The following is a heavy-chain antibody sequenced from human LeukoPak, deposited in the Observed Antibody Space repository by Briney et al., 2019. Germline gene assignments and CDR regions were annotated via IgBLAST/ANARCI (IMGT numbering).Heavy chain of an antibody. CDR3: SRTRSYCSSANCYYDVLTPRHYGMDV. Sequence: GGSLRLSCAASGFTVSTNYMSWVRQAPGKGLEWVSIIYSGGSTYYADSVKGRFTISRDNSRNTLYLQMNSLRVDDTAVYYCSRTRSYCSSANCYYDVLTPRHYGMDVWGQGTTVTVSS. D-gene: IGHD2-15*01. J-gene: IGHJ6*02. CDR1: GFTVSTNY. V-gene: IGHV3-66*02. CDR2: IYSGGST.